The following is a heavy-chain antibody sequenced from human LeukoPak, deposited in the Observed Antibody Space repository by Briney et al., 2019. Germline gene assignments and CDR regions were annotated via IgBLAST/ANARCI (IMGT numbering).Heavy chain of an antibody. D-gene: IGHD3-3*01. CDR3: ARRQRRSLYFDY. V-gene: IGHV4-59*04. CDR1: DDSITIYY. J-gene: IGHJ4*02. Sequence: SETLSLTCTVSDDSITIYYWSWIRQPPGKGLECIGNIYYSGSTYYNPSLKSRVTISVDTSKNQFSLKLSSVTAADTAVYYCARRQRRSLYFDYWGQGTLVTVSS. CDR2: IYYSGST.